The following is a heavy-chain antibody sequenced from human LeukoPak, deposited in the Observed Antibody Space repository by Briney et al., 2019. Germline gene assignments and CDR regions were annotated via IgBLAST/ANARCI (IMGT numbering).Heavy chain of an antibody. Sequence: SETLSLTCAVYGGSFSGYYWSWIRQPPGKGLEWIGEINHSGSTNYNPPLKSRVTISVDTSKNQFSLKLSSVTAADTAVYYCARHPKYCSGGSCYFDYWGQGTLVTVSS. V-gene: IGHV4-34*01. CDR2: INHSGST. J-gene: IGHJ4*02. D-gene: IGHD2-15*01. CDR1: GGSFSGYY. CDR3: ARHPKYCSGGSCYFDY.